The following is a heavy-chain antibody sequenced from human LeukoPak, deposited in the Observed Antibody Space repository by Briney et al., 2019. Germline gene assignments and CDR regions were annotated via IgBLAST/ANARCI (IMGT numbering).Heavy chain of an antibody. Sequence: GGSLRLSCAASGFTFSSYSMNWVRQAPGRGLEWVSSISSSSSYIYYADSVKGRFTISRDNAKNSLYLQMNSLRAEDTAVYYCARQYSSGWYDYWGQGTLVTVSS. CDR3: ARQYSSGWYDY. CDR2: ISSSSSYI. CDR1: GFTFSSYS. V-gene: IGHV3-21*01. J-gene: IGHJ4*02. D-gene: IGHD6-19*01.